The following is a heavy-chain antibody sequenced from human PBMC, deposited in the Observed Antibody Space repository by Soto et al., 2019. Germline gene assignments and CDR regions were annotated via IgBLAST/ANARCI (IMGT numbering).Heavy chain of an antibody. CDR2: ISSSSSYT. D-gene: IGHD4-17*01. CDR1: GFTFSDYY. J-gene: IGHJ4*02. CDR3: ARALTLGGDSLDY. V-gene: IGHV3-11*06. Sequence: GGSLRLSCAASGFTFSDYYMSWIRQAPGKGLEWVSYISSSSSYTNYADSVKGRFTISRDNAKNSLYLQMDSLRAEDTAVYYCARALTLGGDSLDYWGQGTLVTVSS.